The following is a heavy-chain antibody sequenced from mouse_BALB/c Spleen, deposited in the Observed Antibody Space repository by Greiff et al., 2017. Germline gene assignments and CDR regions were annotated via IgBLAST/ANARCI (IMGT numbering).Heavy chain of an antibody. D-gene: IGHD1-1*01. CDR1: GFNIKDTY. V-gene: IGHV14-3*02. Sequence: EVQLQESGAELVKPGASVKLSCTASGFNIKDTYMHWVKQRPEQGLEWIGRIDPANGNTKYDPKFQGKATITADTSSNTAYLQLSSLTSEDTAVYYCARTSFISYYFDYWGQGTTLTVSS. CDR3: ARTSFISYYFDY. CDR2: IDPANGNT. J-gene: IGHJ2*01.